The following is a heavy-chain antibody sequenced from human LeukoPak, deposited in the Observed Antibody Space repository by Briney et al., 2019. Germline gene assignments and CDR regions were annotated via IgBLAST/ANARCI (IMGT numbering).Heavy chain of an antibody. J-gene: IGHJ4*02. CDR1: GDSISSTNYY. CDR2: IYYSGST. Sequence: SETLSLTCTVSGDSISSTNYYWGWIRQPPGKGLEWIGSIYYSGSTYYNPSLKSRVTISLDTSKNQFSLKLSSVTAADTAVYYCARIEYSGPLDYWGQGTLVIVSS. V-gene: IGHV4-39*07. D-gene: IGHD1-26*01. CDR3: ARIEYSGPLDY.